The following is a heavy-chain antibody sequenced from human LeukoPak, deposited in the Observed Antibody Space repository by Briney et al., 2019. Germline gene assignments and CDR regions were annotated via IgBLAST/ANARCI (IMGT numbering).Heavy chain of an antibody. D-gene: IGHD5-12*01. V-gene: IGHV3-30*18. J-gene: IGHJ4*02. CDR3: AKDPVLCGYEGVGIDY. CDR1: GFTFSSYG. Sequence: HPGGSLRLSCAASGFTFSSYGMHWVRQAPGKGLEWVAVISYDGSNKYYADSVKGRFTISRDNSKNTLYLQMNSLRAEDTAVYYCAKDPVLCGYEGVGIDYWGQGTLVTVSS. CDR2: ISYDGSNK.